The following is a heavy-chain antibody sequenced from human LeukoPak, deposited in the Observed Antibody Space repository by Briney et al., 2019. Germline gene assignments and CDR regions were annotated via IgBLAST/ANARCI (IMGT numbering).Heavy chain of an antibody. CDR2: IYPRDGST. V-gene: IGHV1-46*01. CDR3: ARDQEGFDY. CDR1: GCTFTSNY. J-gene: IGHJ4*02. Sequence: GASVKASCKASGCTFTSNYIHWVRQAPGQGLEWMGMIYPRDGSTSYAQKFQGRVTVTRDTSTSTVHMELSGLRSEDTAVYYCARDQEGFDYWGQGTLVTVSS.